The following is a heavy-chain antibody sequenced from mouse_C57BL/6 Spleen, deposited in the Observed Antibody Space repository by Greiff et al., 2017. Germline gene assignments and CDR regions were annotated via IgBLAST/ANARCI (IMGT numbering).Heavy chain of an antibody. J-gene: IGHJ1*03. CDR3: ARDYGSSFWYFDV. CDR2: INPSTGGT. D-gene: IGHD1-1*01. V-gene: IGHV1-42*01. CDR1: GYSFTGYY. Sequence: EVQVVESGPELVKPGASVKISCKASGYSFTGYYMNWVKQSPEKSLEWIGEINPSTGGTTYNQKFKAKATLTVDKSSSTAYMQLKSLTSEDSAVYYCARDYGSSFWYFDVWGTGTTVTVSS.